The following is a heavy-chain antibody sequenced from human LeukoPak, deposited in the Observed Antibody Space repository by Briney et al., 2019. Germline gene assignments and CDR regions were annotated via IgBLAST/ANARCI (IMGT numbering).Heavy chain of an antibody. D-gene: IGHD3-16*01. J-gene: IGHJ4*02. CDR1: GGSISSSTYY. CDR3: ATGLGYYFDY. CDR2: IYYSGST. Sequence: SETLSLTCTVSGGSISSSTYYWGWIRQPPGKGLEWIGSIYYSGSTYYNPSLKSRVTISVDTSKNQFSLKLSSVTAADTAVYYCATGLGYYFDYWGQGILVTVSS. V-gene: IGHV4-39*01.